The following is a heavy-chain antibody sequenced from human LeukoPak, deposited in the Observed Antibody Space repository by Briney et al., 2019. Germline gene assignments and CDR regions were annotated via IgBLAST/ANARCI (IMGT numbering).Heavy chain of an antibody. CDR2: ISPNSGGT. V-gene: IGHV1-2*02. D-gene: IGHD3-22*01. J-gene: IGHJ4*02. CDR3: ARKAYDSSGLGY. Sequence: ASVKVSCKTFGYTFTTYYMHWVRQAPGQGPEWMGWISPNSGGTKYAQKFQGRVTMTRDTSISTAYMELSGLTSDDTAVYYCARKAYDSSGLGYWGQGTLVTVSS. CDR1: GYTFTTYY.